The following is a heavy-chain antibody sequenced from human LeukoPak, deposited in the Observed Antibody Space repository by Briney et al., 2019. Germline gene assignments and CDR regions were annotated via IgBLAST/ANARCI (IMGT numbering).Heavy chain of an antibody. CDR1: GGSFSGYY. CDR2: INHSGST. D-gene: IGHD2-15*01. CDR3: ARLRSCSGGSCYSPWFDP. J-gene: IGHJ5*02. V-gene: IGHV4-34*01. Sequence: SGTLSLTCAVYGGSFSGYYWSWIRQPPGKGLEWIGEINHSGSTNYNPSLKSRVTISVDTSKNQSSLKLSSVTAADTAVYYCARLRSCSGGSCYSPWFDPWGQGTLVTVSS.